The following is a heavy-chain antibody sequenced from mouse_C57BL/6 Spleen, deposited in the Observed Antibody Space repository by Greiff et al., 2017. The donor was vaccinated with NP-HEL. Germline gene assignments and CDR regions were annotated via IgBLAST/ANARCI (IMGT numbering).Heavy chain of an antibody. V-gene: IGHV1-26*01. Sequence: VQLQQSGPELVKPGASVKISCKASGYTFTDYYMNWVKQSHGKSLEWIGDINPNNGGTSYNQKFKGKATLTVDKSSSTAYMELRSLTSEDSAVYYCATRDYDFRGFDYWGQGTTLTVSS. CDR3: ATRDYDFRGFDY. CDR1: GYTFTDYY. D-gene: IGHD2-4*01. CDR2: INPNNGGT. J-gene: IGHJ2*01.